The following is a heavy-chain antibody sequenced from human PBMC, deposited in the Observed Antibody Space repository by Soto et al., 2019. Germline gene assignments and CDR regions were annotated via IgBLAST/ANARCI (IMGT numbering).Heavy chain of an antibody. V-gene: IGHV3-11*01. CDR3: ARRSAGTVFDY. D-gene: IGHD6-13*01. CDR2: ISGSDDVI. Sequence: QVQLVESGGDLVKPGGSLRLSCAASGFTFSDYYMTWIRQAPGKGLEWISYISGSDDVIEFADSVKGRFTISRDNAKNSLYLQMNSLRAEDTAVYYCARRSAGTVFDYWGQGTLVTVSS. J-gene: IGHJ4*02. CDR1: GFTFSDYY.